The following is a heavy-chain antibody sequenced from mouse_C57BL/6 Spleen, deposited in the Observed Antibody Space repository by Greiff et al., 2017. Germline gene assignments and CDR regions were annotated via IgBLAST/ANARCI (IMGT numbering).Heavy chain of an antibody. CDR2: IYPSDSET. CDR1: GYTFTSYW. CDR3: ARRGYYGSYWYFDV. Sequence: QVQLQQPGAELVRPGSSVKLSCKASGYTFTSYWMDWVKQRPGQGLEWIGNIYPSDSETHYNQKFKDKATLTVDKSSSTAYMQLSSLTSEDSAVYYCARRGYYGSYWYFDVWGTGTTVTVSS. D-gene: IGHD1-1*01. V-gene: IGHV1-61*01. J-gene: IGHJ1*03.